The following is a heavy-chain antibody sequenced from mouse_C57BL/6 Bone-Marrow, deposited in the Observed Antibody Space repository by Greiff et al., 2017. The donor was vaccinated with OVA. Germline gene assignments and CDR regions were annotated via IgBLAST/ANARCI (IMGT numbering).Heavy chain of an antibody. CDR2: INPYNGGT. V-gene: IGHV1-19*01. Sequence: EVKLMESGPVLVKPGASVKMSCKASGYTFTDYYMNWVKQSHGKSLEWIGVINPYNGGTSYNQKFKGKATLTVDKSSSTAYMELNSLTYEDSAVYYCARVSSSYYAMDYWGQGTSVTVSS. CDR1: GYTFTDYY. CDR3: ARVSSSYYAMDY. D-gene: IGHD1-1*01. J-gene: IGHJ4*01.